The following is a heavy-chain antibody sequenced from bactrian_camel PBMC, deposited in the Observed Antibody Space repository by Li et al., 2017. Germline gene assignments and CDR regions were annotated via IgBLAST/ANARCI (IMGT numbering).Heavy chain of an antibody. CDR2: INNEGDT. J-gene: IGHJ4*01. CDR3: QRWEGYAKTDARNR. D-gene: IGHD1*01. CDR1: GMNGDYCV. V-gene: IGHV3S55*01. Sequence: HVQLVESGGGSVQAGGSLTLSCAVTGMNGDYCVGWFRQVPGKEREAVATINNEGDTQMADSLEGRFNISKDNTENTLFLHMNSLKSEDTALYYCQRWEGYAKTDARNRRGQGTQVTVS.